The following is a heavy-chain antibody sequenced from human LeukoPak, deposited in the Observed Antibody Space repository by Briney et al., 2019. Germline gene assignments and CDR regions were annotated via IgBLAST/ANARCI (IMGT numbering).Heavy chain of an antibody. CDR1: GDSISGYY. CDR3: ARGHQRYFDWLAYFDY. D-gene: IGHD3-9*01. CDR2: IYTSGST. Sequence: SETLSLTCTVSGDSISGYYGNWIRQPAGKGLECIGRIYTSGSTNYNPSLKSRVTMSVDTSKNQFSLKLSSVTAADTAVYYCARGHQRYFDWLAYFDYWGQGTLVTVSS. J-gene: IGHJ4*02. V-gene: IGHV4-4*07.